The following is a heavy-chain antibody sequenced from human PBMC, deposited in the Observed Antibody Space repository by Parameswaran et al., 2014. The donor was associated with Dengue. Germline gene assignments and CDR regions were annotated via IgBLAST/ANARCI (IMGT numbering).Heavy chain of an antibody. J-gene: IGHJ3*02. CDR3: ARDGAWSGTTRDDAFDI. Sequence: RWIRQPPGKGLEWIGEIYHSGSTNYNPSLKSRVTISVDKSKNQFSLKLSSVTAADTAVYYCARDGAWSGTTRDDAFDIWGQGTMVTVSS. D-gene: IGHD1-1*01. V-gene: IGHV4-4*02. CDR2: IYHSGST.